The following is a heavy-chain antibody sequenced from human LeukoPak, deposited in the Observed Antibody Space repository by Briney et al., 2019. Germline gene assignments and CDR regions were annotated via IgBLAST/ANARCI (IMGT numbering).Heavy chain of an antibody. J-gene: IGHJ4*02. CDR3: ARAVGATNYFDY. V-gene: IGHV3-64*01. D-gene: IGHD1-26*01. Sequence: GGSLRLSRGASGFTFSSYAMHWVRQAPGKGLEYVSAISSNGGSTYYANSVKGRFTISRDNSKNTLYLQMGSLRAEDMAVYYCARAVGATNYFDYWGQGTLVTVSS. CDR1: GFTFSSYA. CDR2: ISSNGGST.